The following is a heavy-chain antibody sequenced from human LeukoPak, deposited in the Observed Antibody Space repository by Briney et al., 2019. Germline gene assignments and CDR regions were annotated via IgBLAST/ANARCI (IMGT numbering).Heavy chain of an antibody. CDR3: ARDPRYFSGGSCYFYGMDV. J-gene: IGHJ6*02. D-gene: IGHD2-15*01. Sequence: ASVKVSCKASGYTFTGYYMHWVRQAPGQGLEWMGRINPNSGGTNYAQKFQGRVTMTRDTSISTAYMELSRLRSDDTAVYYCARDPRYFSGGSCYFYGMDVWGQGTTVTVSS. CDR2: INPNSGGT. CDR1: GYTFTGYY. V-gene: IGHV1-2*06.